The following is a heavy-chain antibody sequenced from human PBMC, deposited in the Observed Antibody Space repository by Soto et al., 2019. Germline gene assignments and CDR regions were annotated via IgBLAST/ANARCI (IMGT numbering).Heavy chain of an antibody. CDR3: ARGGGTTHWFDP. CDR2: INPNTGDT. Sequence: ASVKVYCKASGYTFTGSYMHWVRQAPGQGLEWMGWINPNTGDTNYAQKFQGRVTMTRDTSISTAYMDLSRLRSDDTAVYYCARGGGTTHWFDPWGQGTLVTVSS. J-gene: IGHJ5*02. CDR1: GYTFTGSY. V-gene: IGHV1-2*02. D-gene: IGHD2-15*01.